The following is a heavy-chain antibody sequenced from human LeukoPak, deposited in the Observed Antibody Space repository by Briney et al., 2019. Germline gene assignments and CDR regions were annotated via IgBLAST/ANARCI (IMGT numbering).Heavy chain of an antibody. Sequence: GGSLRLSCAASGFTFSSYGMHWVRQAPGKGLEWVAFIRYDGSNKYYADSVKGRFSISRDNAKNSLYLQMNSLRAEDTAVYYCVRERFHGSGAPKFDFWGQGTLVTVSS. CDR1: GFTFSSYG. J-gene: IGHJ4*02. V-gene: IGHV3-30*02. CDR2: IRYDGSNK. CDR3: VRERFHGSGAPKFDF. D-gene: IGHD3-10*01.